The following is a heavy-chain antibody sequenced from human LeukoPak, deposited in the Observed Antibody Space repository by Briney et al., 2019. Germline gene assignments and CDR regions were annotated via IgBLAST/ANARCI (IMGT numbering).Heavy chain of an antibody. CDR2: ISSSSSYI. Sequence: SGGSLRLSCAASGFTFSSYWMHWVRQAPGKGLEWVSSISSSSSYISYADSVKGRFTISRDNAKNSLDLQMNSLRAEDTAVYYCAIDRYSSGWYTFDYWGQGTLVTVSS. V-gene: IGHV3-21*01. J-gene: IGHJ4*02. CDR3: AIDRYSSGWYTFDY. D-gene: IGHD6-19*01. CDR1: GFTFSSYW.